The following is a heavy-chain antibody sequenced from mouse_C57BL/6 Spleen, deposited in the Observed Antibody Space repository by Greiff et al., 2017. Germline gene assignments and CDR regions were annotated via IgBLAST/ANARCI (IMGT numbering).Heavy chain of an antibody. CDR3: ARSPLNTTVVADY. CDR2: INPNNGGT. D-gene: IGHD1-1*01. CDR1: GYTFTDYY. Sequence: VQLQQSGPELVKPGASVKISCKASGYTFTDYYMNWVKQSHGKSLEWIGDINPNNGGTSYNQKFKGKATLTVDKSSSTAYMELRSLTSEDSAVYYCARSPLNTTVVADYWGQGTTLTVSS. V-gene: IGHV1-26*01. J-gene: IGHJ2*01.